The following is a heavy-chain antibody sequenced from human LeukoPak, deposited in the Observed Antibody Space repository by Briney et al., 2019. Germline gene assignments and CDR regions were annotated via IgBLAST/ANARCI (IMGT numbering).Heavy chain of an antibody. CDR2: IWYDGSNK. Sequence: GRSLRLSCAASGFTFSSYGMHWVRQAPGKGLEWVAVIWYDGSNKYYADSVKGRFTISRDNSKNTLYLQMNSLRAEDTAVYYCARDPITFGGGSFDYWGQGTLVTVSS. CDR1: GFTFSSYG. D-gene: IGHD3-16*01. V-gene: IGHV3-33*01. CDR3: ARDPITFGGGSFDY. J-gene: IGHJ4*02.